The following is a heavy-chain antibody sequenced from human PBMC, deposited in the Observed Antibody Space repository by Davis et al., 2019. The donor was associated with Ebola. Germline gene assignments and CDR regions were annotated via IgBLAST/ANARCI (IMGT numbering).Heavy chain of an antibody. J-gene: IGHJ6*02. CDR2: TYYRSKWYN. CDR3: ARARADYYYIMDV. CDR1: GDSVSSSSAA. D-gene: IGHD6-19*01. Sequence: SETLSLTCAISGDSVSSSSAAWIWIRQSPSRGLECLGRTYYRSKWYNDYAVSVKSRITINPDTSKNQFSLQLNSVTPEDTAVYYCARARADYYYIMDVWGQGTTVSVSS. V-gene: IGHV6-1*01.